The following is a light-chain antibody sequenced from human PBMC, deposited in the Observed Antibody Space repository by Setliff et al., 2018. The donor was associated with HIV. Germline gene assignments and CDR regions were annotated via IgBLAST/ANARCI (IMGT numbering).Light chain of an antibody. Sequence: ALTQPASVSGSPGQSITVSCTGTSSDVGGYNLVSWYQQHPGKAPKLMIYEGTKRPSGVSNRFSGSKSGNTASLTISGLQTEDEADYYCCSYAGSRTFVFGIGTKVTVL. CDR1: SSDVGGYNL. CDR2: EGT. CDR3: CSYAGSRTFV. J-gene: IGLJ1*01. V-gene: IGLV2-23*01.